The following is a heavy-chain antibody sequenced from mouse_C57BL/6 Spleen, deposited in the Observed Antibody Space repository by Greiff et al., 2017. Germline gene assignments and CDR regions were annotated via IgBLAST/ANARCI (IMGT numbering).Heavy chain of an antibody. CDR2: IDPDTGGT. CDR1: GYTFTDYE. Sequence: QVQLQQSGAELVRPGASVTLSCKASGYTFTDYEMHWVKQTPVHGLEWIGAIDPDTGGTAYNQKFKGKAILTADKSSSTAYMGLSSLTSEDSAVYYCTRWVLGSRGDYWGQGTVVTVSS. V-gene: IGHV1-15*01. J-gene: IGHJ2*01. CDR3: TRWVLGSRGDY. D-gene: IGHD3-3*01.